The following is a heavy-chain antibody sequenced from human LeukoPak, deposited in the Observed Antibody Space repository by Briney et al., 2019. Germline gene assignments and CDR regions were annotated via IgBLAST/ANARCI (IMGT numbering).Heavy chain of an antibody. Sequence: GASVKVSCKASGYTFAGYYMHWVRQAPGQGLEWMGWINPNSGGTNYAQKFQGRVTMTRDTSIGTAYMELSRLRSDDTAVYYCARAKEGIAAAGTLDPWGQGTLVTVSS. CDR2: INPNSGGT. V-gene: IGHV1-2*02. CDR1: GYTFAGYY. J-gene: IGHJ5*02. D-gene: IGHD6-13*01. CDR3: ARAKEGIAAAGTLDP.